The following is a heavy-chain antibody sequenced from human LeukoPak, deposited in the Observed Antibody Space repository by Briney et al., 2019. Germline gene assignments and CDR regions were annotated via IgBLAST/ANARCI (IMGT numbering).Heavy chain of an antibody. CDR3: AKVNGAATGHC. Sequence: GGSLRLSCAASAFTFSSAETNWVRRAPGKGLEWVSGISGSVGNTYYADSVKGRFTISRDSSKNTLYLHMNSLRAEDTAVYYCAKVNGAATGHCWGRGTLLTVPS. D-gene: IGHD3-9*01. CDR2: ISGSVGNT. V-gene: IGHV3-23*01. J-gene: IGHJ4*02. CDR1: AFTFSSAE.